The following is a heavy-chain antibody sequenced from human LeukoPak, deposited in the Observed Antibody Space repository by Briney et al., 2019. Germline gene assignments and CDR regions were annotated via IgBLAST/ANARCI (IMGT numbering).Heavy chain of an antibody. CDR2: ISSSSSYI. V-gene: IGHV3-21*01. CDR3: ARTSYGGNSAGGDY. J-gene: IGHJ4*02. D-gene: IGHD4-23*01. Sequence: GGSLRLSCAASGFTFSSYNMNWVRQAPGKGPEWVSSISSSSSYIYYADSVKGRFTISRDNAKNSLYLQMNSLRAEDTAVYYCARTSYGGNSAGGDYWGQGTLVTVSS. CDR1: GFTFSSYN.